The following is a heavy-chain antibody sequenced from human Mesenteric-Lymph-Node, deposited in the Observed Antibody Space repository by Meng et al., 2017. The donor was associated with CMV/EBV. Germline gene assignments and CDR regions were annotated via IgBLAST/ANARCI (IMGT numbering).Heavy chain of an antibody. CDR2: INPSGGST. D-gene: IGHD3-3*01. J-gene: IGHJ6*02. CDR3: ARSRPDYDFWSGSPTSLYAYAMDV. CDR1: AYIFTDYY. Sequence: ASAQVSCKASAYIFTDYYIHWVRHAPGQGLEWMVTINPSGGSTSYAQKFQGRVTMTSDTSTSTVYMQLSSLRSEDTAVYYCARSRPDYDFWSGSPTSLYAYAMDVWAQGTTVTVSS. V-gene: IGHV1-46*01.